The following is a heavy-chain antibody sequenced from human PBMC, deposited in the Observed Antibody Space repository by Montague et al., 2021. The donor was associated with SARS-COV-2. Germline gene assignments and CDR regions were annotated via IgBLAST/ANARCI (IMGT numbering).Heavy chain of an antibody. Sequence: TLSLTCTVSGGSISSGSYYWSWIRQPAGKGLEWIGRIYTSGSANYNPSLKSRVTISVDTSKNQFSLKLSSVTAADTAVYYCAREIGLVTIFGVVTISGWFDPWGQGTLGTVSS. J-gene: IGHJ5*02. V-gene: IGHV4-61*02. D-gene: IGHD3-3*01. CDR2: IYTSGSA. CDR3: AREIGLVTIFGVVTISGWFDP. CDR1: GGSISSGSYY.